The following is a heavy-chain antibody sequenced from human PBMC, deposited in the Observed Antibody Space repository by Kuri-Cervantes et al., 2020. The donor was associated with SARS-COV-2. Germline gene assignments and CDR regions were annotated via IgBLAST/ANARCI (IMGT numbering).Heavy chain of an antibody. CDR2: INHSGST. Sequence: GSLRLSCAVYGGSFSGYYWSWIRQPPGKGLEWIGEINHSGSTNYNPSLKSRVTISVDTSKNRFSLKLSSVTTADTAVYYCARGRRWFDPWGQGTLVTVSS. J-gene: IGHJ5*02. V-gene: IGHV4-34*01. CDR1: GGSFSGYY. CDR3: ARGRRWFDP.